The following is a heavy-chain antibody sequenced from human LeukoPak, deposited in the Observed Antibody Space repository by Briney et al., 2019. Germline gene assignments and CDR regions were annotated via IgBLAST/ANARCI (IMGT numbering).Heavy chain of an antibody. CDR1: GFTFSDYY. CDR3: ARERGYCSSTSCYLTADY. CDR2: ISSSGSTT. J-gene: IGHJ4*02. Sequence: GGSLRLSCAASGFTFSDYYMSWIRQAPGKGLEWVSYISSSGSTTYYADSVKGRFTISRDNAKNSLYLQMNSLRAEDTAVYYCARERGYCSSTSCYLTADYWGQGTLVTVSS. V-gene: IGHV3-11*04. D-gene: IGHD2-2*01.